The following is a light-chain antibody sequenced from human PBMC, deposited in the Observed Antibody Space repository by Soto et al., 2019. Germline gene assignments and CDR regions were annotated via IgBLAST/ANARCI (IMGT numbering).Light chain of an antibody. CDR2: GAS. CDR3: QQYNNWPRT. V-gene: IGKV3-15*01. CDR1: QSVSSN. Sequence: EIAMTQSPSTLSVSQGERATLXXRASQSVSSNLAWYQQKPGQAPRXLIYGASTRATGIPARFSGSGAGTEFTLTISSLQSEDFAVYYCQQYNNWPRTFGQGTKVDIK. J-gene: IGKJ1*01.